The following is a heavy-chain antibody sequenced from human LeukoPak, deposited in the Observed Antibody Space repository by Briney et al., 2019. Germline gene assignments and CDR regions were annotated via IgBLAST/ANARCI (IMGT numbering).Heavy chain of an antibody. J-gene: IGHJ4*02. CDR3: AKDRSCAGDY. V-gene: IGHV3-30*18. Sequence: GRSLRLSCAASGFTFSSYGMHWVRQAPDKGLEWVAVISYDGSNKYYADSVKGRFTISRDNSKNTLYLQMNSLRAEDTAVYYCAKDRSCAGDYWGQGTLVTVSS. CDR2: ISYDGSNK. CDR1: GFTFSSYG. D-gene: IGHD2-2*01.